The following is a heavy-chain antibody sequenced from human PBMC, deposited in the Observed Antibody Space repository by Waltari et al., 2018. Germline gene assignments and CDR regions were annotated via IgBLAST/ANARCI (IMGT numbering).Heavy chain of an antibody. Sequence: EVQLVESGGGLVQPGGSLRLSCAASGFTFSAYSLRGARQAPGKGLEWVSQISGDSATMYYAGSVKGRFSISRDNTKNSLYLQMKSLRAEDSAVYYCVRGLGEMATNPYFYYYMDVWGKGTTVTVSS. CDR3: VRGLGEMATNPYFYYYMDV. CDR1: GFTFSAYS. V-gene: IGHV3-48*04. CDR2: ISGDSATM. D-gene: IGHD5-12*01. J-gene: IGHJ6*03.